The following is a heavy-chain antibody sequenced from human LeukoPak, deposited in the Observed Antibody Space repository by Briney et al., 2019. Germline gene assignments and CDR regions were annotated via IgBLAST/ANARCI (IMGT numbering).Heavy chain of an antibody. J-gene: IGHJ4*02. CDR3: AKDLTYCGGDCRDY. CDR1: GFTFSSYG. Sequence: GGSLRRSCAASGFTFSSYGMHWVRQAPGEGLEGVAVISYDGSNKYYADAVKGRFTISRDNSKTTLYLQMNSLRAEDTAVYYCAKDLTYCGGDCRDYWGQGTLVTVSS. V-gene: IGHV3-30*18. CDR2: ISYDGSNK. D-gene: IGHD2-21*02.